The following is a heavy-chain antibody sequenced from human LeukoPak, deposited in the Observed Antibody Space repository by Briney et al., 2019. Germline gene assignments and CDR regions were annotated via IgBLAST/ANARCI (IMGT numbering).Heavy chain of an antibody. CDR1: GCTFSSYA. CDR2: IIPIFGTA. CDR3: ERDGYSYGVTGPFDY. V-gene: IGHV1-69*01. D-gene: IGHD5-18*01. Sequence: ASVTVSCKASGCTFSSYAISWVRQAPGQGLEWMGGIIPIFGTANYAQKFQGRVRITADESTSTAYMELSSLGSEDTAVYYCERDGYSYGVTGPFDYWGQGTLVTVSS. J-gene: IGHJ4*02.